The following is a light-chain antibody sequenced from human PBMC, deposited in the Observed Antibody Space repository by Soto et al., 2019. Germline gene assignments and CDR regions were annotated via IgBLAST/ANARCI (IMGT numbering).Light chain of an antibody. CDR3: TSYAGTYSFFYV. CDR1: SSDVGAYNC. J-gene: IGLJ1*01. CDR2: EVS. V-gene: IGLV2-8*01. Sequence: QSALTQPPSASGSPGQSVTISCTGTSSDVGAYNCVSWYQQLPGKAPKLIIYEVSKRPSGVPDRFSGSKSGNTASLAVSGLQAEDEADYYCTSYAGTYSFFYVFGTGTKATVL.